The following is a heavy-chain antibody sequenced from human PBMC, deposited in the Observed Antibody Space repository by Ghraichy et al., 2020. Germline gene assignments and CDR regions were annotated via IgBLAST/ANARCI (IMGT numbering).Heavy chain of an antibody. CDR2: IYYSGTT. Sequence: SETLSLTCIVSGGSISSTSHHWGWVSQPPGKGLEWIGSIYYSGTTYYSPSLKSRAIISVDTSNNQFFLQLRSVTAADTAVYYCAREYYSAGDYWGQGTLVTVSS. J-gene: IGHJ4*02. V-gene: IGHV4-39*01. CDR1: GGSISSTSHH. D-gene: IGHD2-15*01. CDR3: AREYYSAGDY.